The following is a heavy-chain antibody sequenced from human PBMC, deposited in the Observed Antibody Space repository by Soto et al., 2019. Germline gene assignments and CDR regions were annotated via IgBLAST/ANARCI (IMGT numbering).Heavy chain of an antibody. CDR1: GFTFSTFA. CDR3: ARAGPFYDILSGHHLDY. D-gene: IGHD3-9*01. Sequence: GGSLRLSCAASGFTFSTFAMHWVRQAPGKGLEWVAVISHDGSNKYYADSVKGRFTISRDNSKNTVYVQMNSLRAEDTAVYYCARAGPFYDILSGHHLDYRGEGT. V-gene: IGHV3-30-3*01. J-gene: IGHJ4*02. CDR2: ISHDGSNK.